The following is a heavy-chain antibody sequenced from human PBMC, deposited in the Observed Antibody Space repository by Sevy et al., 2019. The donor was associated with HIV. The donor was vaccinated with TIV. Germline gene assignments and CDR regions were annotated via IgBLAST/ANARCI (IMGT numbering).Heavy chain of an antibody. CDR2: ISYDGSNK. CDR3: ARDRRVAVAGRGINY. J-gene: IGHJ4*02. CDR1: GFTFSSYA. D-gene: IGHD6-19*01. Sequence: GSLRLSCAASGFTFSSYAMHWVRQAPGKGLEWVAVISYDGSNKYYADSVKGRFTISRDNSKNTLYLQMNSLRAEDTAVYYCARDRRVAVAGRGINYWGQGTLVTVSS. V-gene: IGHV3-30-3*01.